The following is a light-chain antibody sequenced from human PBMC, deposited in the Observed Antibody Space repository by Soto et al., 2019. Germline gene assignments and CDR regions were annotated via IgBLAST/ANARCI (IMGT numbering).Light chain of an antibody. Sequence: QSALTQPPSASGSPGQSVTISCTGTSSDVGGYNFVYWYQQHPGKAPKLMVYEVSKRPSGVPDRFSGSKSGNTASLTVSGLQGEDEADYYCSSYAGTNDFVVFGGGTKLTVL. J-gene: IGLJ2*01. CDR2: EVS. CDR3: SSYAGTNDFVV. V-gene: IGLV2-8*01. CDR1: SSDVGGYNF.